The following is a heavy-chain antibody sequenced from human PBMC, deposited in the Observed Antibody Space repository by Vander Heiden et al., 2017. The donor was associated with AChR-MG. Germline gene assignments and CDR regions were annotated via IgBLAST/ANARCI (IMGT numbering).Heavy chain of an antibody. Sequence: EVQLVESGGVVVQPGGSLRLSCAASGFTFDDYAMHWVRQAPGKGLEWVSLISWDGGSTYYADSVKGRFTISRDNSKNSLYLQMNSLRAEDTALYYCAKGGRGYGDYELTYYFDYWGQGTLVTVSS. J-gene: IGHJ4*02. CDR1: GFTFDDYA. D-gene: IGHD4-17*01. CDR3: AKGGRGYGDYELTYYFDY. V-gene: IGHV3-43D*04. CDR2: ISWDGGST.